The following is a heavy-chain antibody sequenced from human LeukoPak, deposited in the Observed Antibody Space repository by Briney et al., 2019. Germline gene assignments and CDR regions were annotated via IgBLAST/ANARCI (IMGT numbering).Heavy chain of an antibody. Sequence: SETLSLTCAVYGGSFSGYYWSWIRQPPGKGLEWIGEINHSGSTNYNPSLKIRVTISVDTSKNQFSLKLSSVTAADTAVYYCARSAQSAIVASPAVWSLDYWGQGTLVTVPS. J-gene: IGHJ4*02. CDR2: INHSGST. V-gene: IGHV4-34*01. CDR1: GGSFSGYY. D-gene: IGHD5-12*01. CDR3: ARSAQSAIVASPAVWSLDY.